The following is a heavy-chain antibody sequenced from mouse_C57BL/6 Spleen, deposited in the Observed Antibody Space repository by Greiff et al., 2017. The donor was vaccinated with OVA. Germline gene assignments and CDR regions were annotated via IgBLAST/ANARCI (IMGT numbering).Heavy chain of an antibody. CDR2: INPNNGGT. D-gene: IGHD1-1*01. J-gene: IGHJ4*01. CDR3: ARDYGSQYYYAMDY. V-gene: IGHV1-26*01. Sequence: VQLQQSGPELVKPGASVKISCKASGYTFTDYYMNWVKQSHGKSLEWIGDINPNNGGTSYNQKFKGKATLTVDKSSSTAYMELRSLTSEDSAVYYCARDYGSQYYYAMDYWGQGTSVTVSS. CDR1: GYTFTDYY.